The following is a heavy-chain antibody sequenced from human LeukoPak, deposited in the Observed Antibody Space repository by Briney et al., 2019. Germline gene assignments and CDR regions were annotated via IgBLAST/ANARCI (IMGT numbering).Heavy chain of an antibody. D-gene: IGHD3-9*01. CDR3: ARLYFDWPDWYFDL. V-gene: IGHV4-59*01. CDR1: GGSLSSYY. Sequence: SETLSLTCTVSGGSLSSYYWSWIRQPPGKGLEWIGYIYYSGSTNYNPSLKSRVTISVDTSKNQFSLKLSSVAAADTAVYYCARLYFDWPDWYFDLWGRGTLVTVSS. CDR2: IYYSGST. J-gene: IGHJ2*01.